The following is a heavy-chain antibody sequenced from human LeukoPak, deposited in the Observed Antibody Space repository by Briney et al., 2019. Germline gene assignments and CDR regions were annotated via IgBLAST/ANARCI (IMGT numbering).Heavy chain of an antibody. J-gene: IGHJ6*02. CDR2: ISAYNGNT. CDR3: AKEIDIPVGGTFHYYGLDV. D-gene: IGHD6-19*01. Sequence: ASVKVSCKASGYTFTSYGISWVRQAPGQGLEWMGWISAYNGNTNYAQKLQGRVTMTTDTSTSTAYMELSSLRSEDTAVYYCAKEIDIPVGGTFHYYGLDVWGQGTTVTV. CDR1: GYTFTSYG. V-gene: IGHV1-18*01.